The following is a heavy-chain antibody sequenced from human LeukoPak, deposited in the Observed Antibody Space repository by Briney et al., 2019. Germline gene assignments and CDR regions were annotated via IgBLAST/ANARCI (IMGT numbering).Heavy chain of an antibody. CDR1: GYTFTGYY. Sequence: ASVKVSCKASGYTFTGYYMHWVRQAPGQGLEWMGWINPNSGGTNYAQKFQGRVTMTRDTSISTAYMELSRLRSDDTAVYYCTRDLPYSSSWESSDYWGQGTLVTVSS. CDR3: TRDLPYSSSWESSDY. J-gene: IGHJ4*02. V-gene: IGHV1-2*02. D-gene: IGHD6-13*01. CDR2: INPNSGGT.